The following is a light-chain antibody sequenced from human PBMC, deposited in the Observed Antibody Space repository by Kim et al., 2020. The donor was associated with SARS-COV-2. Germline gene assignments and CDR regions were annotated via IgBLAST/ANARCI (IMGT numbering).Light chain of an antibody. Sequence: KAVTHSCPRSRGGIASNYVQWYQQRPGSAPTTVIYEDNQRPSGVPDRFSGSIDSSSNSASLTISGLKTEDEADYYCQSYDSSNHEVFGGGTQLTVL. CDR2: EDN. V-gene: IGLV6-57*03. CDR1: RGGIASNY. J-gene: IGLJ2*01. CDR3: QSYDSSNHEV.